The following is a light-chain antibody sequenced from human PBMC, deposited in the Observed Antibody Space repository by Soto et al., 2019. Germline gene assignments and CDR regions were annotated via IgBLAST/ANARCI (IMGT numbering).Light chain of an antibody. CDR1: SSDVGGYNY. J-gene: IGLJ1*01. Sequence: QSALTQPASVSGSPGQSITISCTGTSSDVGGYNYVSWYQQHPGKAPKLMIYDVSNRPLGISNRFSGSKSDNTASLTISGFQAEDEADYYCSSYTSSSSYVFGTGTKLTVL. V-gene: IGLV2-14*01. CDR3: SSYTSSSSYV. CDR2: DVS.